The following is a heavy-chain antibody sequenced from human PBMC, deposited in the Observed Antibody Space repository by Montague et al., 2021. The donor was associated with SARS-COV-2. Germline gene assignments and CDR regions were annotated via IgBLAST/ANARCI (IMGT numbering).Heavy chain of an antibody. Sequence: ASPGASLSSDSLSWHWIRQTPSRGLEWLASTYYRSKWYNDSAPSVSDRATVKPDTSRNQFSLHLDSVTPEDTALYFCARKMDSSFDVWGKGTMVIVSS. J-gene: IGHJ3*01. D-gene: IGHD2-2*03. CDR2: TYYRSKWYN. V-gene: IGHV6-1*01. CDR1: GASLSSDSLS. CDR3: ARKMDSSFDV.